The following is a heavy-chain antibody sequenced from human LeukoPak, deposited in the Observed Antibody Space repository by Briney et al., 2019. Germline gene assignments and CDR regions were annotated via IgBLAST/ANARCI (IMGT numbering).Heavy chain of an antibody. D-gene: IGHD2-2*01. CDR2: IIPILGIA. Sequence: SVKVSCKASGGTFSSYAISWVRQAPGQGLEWMGRIIPILGIANYAQKFQGRVTITADKSTSTAYMELSSLRSEGTAVYYCARERPGSTPPIYYYYYYGMDVWGQGTTVTVSS. V-gene: IGHV1-69*04. CDR3: ARERPGSTPPIYYYYYYGMDV. CDR1: GGTFSSYA. J-gene: IGHJ6*02.